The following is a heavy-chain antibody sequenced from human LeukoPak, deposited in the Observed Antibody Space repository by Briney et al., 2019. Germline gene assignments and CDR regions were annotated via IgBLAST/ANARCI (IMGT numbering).Heavy chain of an antibody. J-gene: IGHJ4*02. CDR2: VSSSGNNI. V-gene: IGHV3-11*01. D-gene: IGHD3-9*01. CDR1: GFTFSDYY. Sequence: PGGSLRLSCAASGFTFSDYYMSWIRQAPGKGLEWVSYVSSSGNNIYYADSVKGRFTISRDNAKNSLYMQMNSLRAEDTAVYYCATSFFAGRGREYDILTGYYSFDYWGQGTLVTVSS. CDR3: ATSFFAGRGREYDILTGYYSFDY.